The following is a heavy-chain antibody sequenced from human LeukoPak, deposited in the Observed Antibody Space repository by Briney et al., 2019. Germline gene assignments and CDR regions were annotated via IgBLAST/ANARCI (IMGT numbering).Heavy chain of an antibody. V-gene: IGHV3-30*14. CDR1: GFTFSNYA. Sequence: GGSLRLSCAASGFTFSNYAMHWVRQAPGKGLEWVAVISYDGSNKYYADSVKGRFTISRDNSKNTLYLQMNSLRAEDTAVYYCARDPQMNAFDIWGQGTMVTVSS. CDR2: ISYDGSNK. CDR3: ARDPQMNAFDI. D-gene: IGHD5-24*01. J-gene: IGHJ3*02.